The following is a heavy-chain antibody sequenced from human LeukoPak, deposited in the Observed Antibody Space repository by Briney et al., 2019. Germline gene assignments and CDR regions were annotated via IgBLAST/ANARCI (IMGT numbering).Heavy chain of an antibody. CDR3: ARYGGSETYYFDY. J-gene: IGHJ4*02. CDR2: IYDSGST. D-gene: IGHD3-10*01. CDR1: GDSISSGGYA. Sequence: TSSETLSLTCAVSGDSISSGGYAWSWIRQPPGKGLEWIGYIYDSGSTHYNPSLKSRVTISVDRSENQFSLKLSSVTAADMAVYYCARYGGSETYYFDYWGQGTLVTVSS. V-gene: IGHV4-30-2*01.